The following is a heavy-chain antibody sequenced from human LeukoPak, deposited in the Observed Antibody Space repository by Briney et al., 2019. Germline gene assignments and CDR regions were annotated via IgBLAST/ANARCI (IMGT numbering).Heavy chain of an antibody. J-gene: IGHJ4*02. D-gene: IGHD2-2*01. V-gene: IGHV1-69*13. CDR1: GYTFTRYY. CDR2: IIPIFGTA. CDR3: ARDLDCSSTSCYSRYFDY. Sequence: ASVKVSCKASGYTFTRYYMHWVRQAPGQGLEWMGGIIPIFGTANYAQKFQGRVTITADESTSTAYMELSSLRSEDTAVYYCARDLDCSSTSCYSRYFDYWGQGTLVTVSS.